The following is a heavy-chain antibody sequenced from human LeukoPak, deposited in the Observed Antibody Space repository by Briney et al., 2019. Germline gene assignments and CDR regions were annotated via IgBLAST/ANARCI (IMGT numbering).Heavy chain of an antibody. CDR2: IKNKKDGGTA. D-gene: IGHD2/OR15-2a*01. Sequence: GGSLRLSCAPSGFTFSNAWMSWVRQAPGKGLEWVGRIKNKKDGGTADYAAPVKGRFTISRDDSKNTLYLQMNSLKTEDTAVYYCATLLLSMVGYYYYMDVWDKGTTVTVSS. CDR1: GFTFSNAW. CDR3: ATLLLSMVGYYYYMDV. V-gene: IGHV3-15*01. J-gene: IGHJ6*03.